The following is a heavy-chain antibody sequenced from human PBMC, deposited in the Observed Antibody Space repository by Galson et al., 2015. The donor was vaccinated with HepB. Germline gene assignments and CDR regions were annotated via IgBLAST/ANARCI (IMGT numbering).Heavy chain of an antibody. V-gene: IGHV3-30*03. D-gene: IGHD4-17*01. Sequence: SLRLSCAASGFTFSSYGMHWVRQTPGKGLEWVAVISYDGSNKYYADSVKGRFTISRDNSKNTLYLQMNSLRAEDTAVYYCARDQYGDYWGAFDIWGQGTMVTVSS. CDR1: GFTFSSYG. J-gene: IGHJ3*02. CDR2: ISYDGSNK. CDR3: ARDQYGDYWGAFDI.